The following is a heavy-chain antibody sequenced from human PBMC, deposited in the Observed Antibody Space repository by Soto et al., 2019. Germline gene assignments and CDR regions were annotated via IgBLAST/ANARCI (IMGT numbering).Heavy chain of an antibody. CDR1: GGSISSGAYY. CDR2: IYHSVNT. V-gene: IGHV4-31*03. Sequence: QVQLQESGPGLLKPSQTLSLTCTVSGGSISSGAYYWNWIRHHPGKGLEWIAYIYHSVNTYYNPSLKSRVSISVDPSKNQFSLNLNSVTAADTAVYYCASSYAGYVDHWGQGTLVSVSS. J-gene: IGHJ4*02. D-gene: IGHD3-16*01. CDR3: ASSYAGYVDH.